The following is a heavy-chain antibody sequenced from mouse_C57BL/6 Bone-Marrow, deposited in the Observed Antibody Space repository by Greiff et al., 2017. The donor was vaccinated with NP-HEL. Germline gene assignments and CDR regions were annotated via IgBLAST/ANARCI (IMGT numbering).Heavy chain of an antibody. Sequence: VQLQQSGAELVRPGTSVKVSCKASGYAFTNYLIEWVKQRPGQGLEWIGVINSGSGGTNYNEKFKGKATLTADKSSSTAYMQHSSLTSEDSAVYFCASLAGEFAYWGQGTLVTVS. CDR3: ASLAGEFAY. J-gene: IGHJ3*01. V-gene: IGHV1-54*01. CDR1: GYAFTNYL. D-gene: IGHD1-1*01. CDR2: INSGSGGT.